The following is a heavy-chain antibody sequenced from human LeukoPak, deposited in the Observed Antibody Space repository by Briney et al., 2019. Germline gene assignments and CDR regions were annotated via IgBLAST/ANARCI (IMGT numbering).Heavy chain of an antibody. CDR1: GGSISSYY. D-gene: IGHD1-26*01. V-gene: IGHV4-59*01. CDR2: IYSRGTT. J-gene: IGHJ2*01. Sequence: SESLSLTCTVSGGSISSYYWSWIRQPPGKGLEWIGYIYSRGTTNYNPSLKGRVTILLDTSKNQFSLRLSSVTAADTAVYYCARERESYWYFDLWGRGTLVTVSS. CDR3: ARERESYWYFDL.